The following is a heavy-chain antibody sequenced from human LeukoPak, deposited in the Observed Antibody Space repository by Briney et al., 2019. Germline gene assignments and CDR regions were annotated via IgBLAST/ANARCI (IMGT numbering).Heavy chain of an antibody. CDR3: ARVIWFGEYYFDY. D-gene: IGHD3-10*01. CDR2: IYYSGST. CDR1: GGSISSGDYY. J-gene: IGHJ4*02. V-gene: IGHV4-30-4*08. Sequence: SETLSLTCTVSGGSISSGDYYWSWIRRPPGKGLEWIGYIYYSGSTYYNPSLKSRVTISVDTSKNQFSLKLSSVTAADTAVYYCARVIWFGEYYFDYWGQGTLVTVSS.